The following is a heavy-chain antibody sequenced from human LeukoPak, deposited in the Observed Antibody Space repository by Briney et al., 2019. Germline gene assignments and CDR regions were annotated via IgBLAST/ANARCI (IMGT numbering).Heavy chain of an antibody. CDR1: GGSISSNY. V-gene: IGHV4-59*01. Sequence: SETLSLTCSVSGGSISSNYWSWIRQPPGKGLEWIGYIYYTGSTSYNPSLMSRVIVSADTSKNLISLKLSSVTAADTAVYYCARSPSSLYDACDIWRQGTMVTVSS. J-gene: IGHJ3*02. CDR3: ARSPSSLYDACDI. D-gene: IGHD3-16*01. CDR2: IYYTGST.